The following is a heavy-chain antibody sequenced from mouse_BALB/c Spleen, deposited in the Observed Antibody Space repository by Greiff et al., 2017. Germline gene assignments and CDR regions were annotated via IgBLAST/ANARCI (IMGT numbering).Heavy chain of an antibody. Sequence: EVKLMESGGGLVQPGGSLKLSCAASGFTFSSYGMSWVRQTPDKRLELVATINSNGGSTYYPDSVKGRFTISRDNAKNTLYLQMSSLKSEDTAMYYCARDPTPYYRYDRAMDYWGQGTSVTVSS. V-gene: IGHV5-6-3*01. CDR1: GFTFSSYG. CDR2: INSNGGST. J-gene: IGHJ4*01. D-gene: IGHD2-14*01. CDR3: ARDPTPYYRYDRAMDY.